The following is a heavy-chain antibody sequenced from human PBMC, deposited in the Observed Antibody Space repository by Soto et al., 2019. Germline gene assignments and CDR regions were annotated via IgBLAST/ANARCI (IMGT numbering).Heavy chain of an antibody. Sequence: QVQLVQSGAEVKKPGASVKVSCKASGYTFTSYAMHWVRQAPGQRLEWMGWINAGNGNTKYSQKFQGRVTITRDTSASTAYMVLSSLRSEDTAVYYCARDVDGYFPDYWGQGTLVTVSS. CDR2: INAGNGNT. J-gene: IGHJ4*02. CDR1: GYTFTSYA. D-gene: IGHD3-22*01. V-gene: IGHV1-3*01. CDR3: ARDVDGYFPDY.